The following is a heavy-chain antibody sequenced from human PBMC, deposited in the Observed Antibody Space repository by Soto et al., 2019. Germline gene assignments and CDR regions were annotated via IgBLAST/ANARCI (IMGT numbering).Heavy chain of an antibody. CDR3: TTAGIFAASNPHIDY. J-gene: IGHJ4*02. CDR1: GFTFSNAW. CDR2: IKSKTDGGTT. Sequence: GWSLRLSCAASGFTFSNAWMSLVRQAPGKGLEWVGRIKSKTDGGTTDYAAPVKGRFTISRDDSKNTLYLQMNSLKTEDTAVYYCTTAGIFAASNPHIDYWGQGTLVTVSS. V-gene: IGHV3-15*01. D-gene: IGHD3-3*01.